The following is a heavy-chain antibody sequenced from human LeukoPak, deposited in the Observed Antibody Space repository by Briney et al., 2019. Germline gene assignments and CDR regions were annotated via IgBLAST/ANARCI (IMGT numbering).Heavy chain of an antibody. Sequence: PGGSLRLSCSASGFTFSSYPMHWVRQAPGKGLEYVSAISSNGGSTYYADSVKGRFTISRDNSKNTLYLQMSSLRAEDAAVYYCVKGDYLYSYGYDYWGQGTLVTVSS. D-gene: IGHD5-18*01. CDR2: ISSNGGST. V-gene: IGHV3-64D*09. CDR3: VKGDYLYSYGYDY. J-gene: IGHJ4*02. CDR1: GFTFSSYP.